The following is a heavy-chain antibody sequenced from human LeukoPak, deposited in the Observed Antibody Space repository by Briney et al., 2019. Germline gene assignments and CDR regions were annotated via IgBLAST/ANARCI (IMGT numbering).Heavy chain of an antibody. V-gene: IGHV3-30*18. J-gene: IGHJ4*02. CDR3: AKARYSSSWYYFDY. Sequence: PGGSLRLSCAASGFTFSSYGMHWVRQAPGKGLEWVAVISYDGSNKYYADSVKGRFTISRDNSKNTLYLQMNSLRAEDTAAYYCAKARYSSSWYYFDYWGQGTLVTVSS. CDR2: ISYDGSNK. D-gene: IGHD6-13*01. CDR1: GFTFSSYG.